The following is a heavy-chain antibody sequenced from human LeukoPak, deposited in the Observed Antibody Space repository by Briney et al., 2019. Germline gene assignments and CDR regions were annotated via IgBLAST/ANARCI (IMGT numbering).Heavy chain of an antibody. Sequence: GESLKISCKGSGDSFISYWVGWVRQMPGKGLEWMGIIYPGDSDTRYSPSFQGQVTISADKSISTAYLQWSSLKASDTDMYYCASAPRVGYCSGGSCRNDAFDIWGQGTMVTVSS. CDR3: ASAPRVGYCSGGSCRNDAFDI. D-gene: IGHD2-15*01. J-gene: IGHJ3*02. CDR2: IYPGDSDT. V-gene: IGHV5-51*01. CDR1: GDSFISYW.